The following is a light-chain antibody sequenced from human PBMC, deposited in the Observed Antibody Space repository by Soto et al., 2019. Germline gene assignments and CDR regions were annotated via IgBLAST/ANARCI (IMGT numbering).Light chain of an antibody. J-gene: IGKJ1*01. V-gene: IGKV4-1*01. Sequence: DIVMTQSPDSLAVSLGERATINCRSSQSVLNSSSNKNYLAWYQQKPGQPPKLLISWASTRESGVPDRFSGSGSGTDFTLTISSLQAEDVAVYYCQQCFTTPVTFGQGTKVEIK. CDR3: QQCFTTPVT. CDR1: QSVLNSSSNKNY. CDR2: WAS.